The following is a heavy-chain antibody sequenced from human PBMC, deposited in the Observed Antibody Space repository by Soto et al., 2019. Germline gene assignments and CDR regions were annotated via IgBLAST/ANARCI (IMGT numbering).Heavy chain of an antibody. CDR1: GASLSRYY. CDR3: VRDGTKNLRDRFEP. V-gene: IGHV4-4*07. CDR2: IYATGDT. D-gene: IGHD1-26*01. J-gene: IGHJ5*02. Sequence: SETLSLTCNVSGASLSRYYWSWIRQPPGKGLEWIGRIYATGDTDYNPSLKSRISMSVDMSKKQFSLTLRSVTAADTAIYYCVRDGTKNLRDRFEPWGRGILVTVS.